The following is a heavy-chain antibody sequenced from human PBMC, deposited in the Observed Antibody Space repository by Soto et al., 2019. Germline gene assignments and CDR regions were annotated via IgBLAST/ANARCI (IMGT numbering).Heavy chain of an antibody. J-gene: IGHJ2*01. D-gene: IGHD3-10*01. CDR3: AKARVNAVNHWYFDL. Sequence: EVQLLESGGGFIQPGESLRLSCVASAFTFSSYVMNWVRQAPGKGLEWVSAISGSGGTIYYADSVKGRFTISRDNSKYTLYLQMNRLRVEDTAVYYCAKARVNAVNHWYFDLWGRGTLVTVSS. V-gene: IGHV3-23*01. CDR2: ISGSGGTI. CDR1: AFTFSSYV.